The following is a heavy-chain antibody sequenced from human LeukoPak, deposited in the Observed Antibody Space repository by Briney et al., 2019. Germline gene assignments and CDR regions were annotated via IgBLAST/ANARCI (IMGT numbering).Heavy chain of an antibody. V-gene: IGHV3-11*06. CDR2: ISSSSSYT. Sequence: PGGSLRLSCAASGFTFSDYYMSWIRQAPGKGLEWDSYISSSSSYTNYADSVKGRFTISRDNAKNSLYLQMNSLRAEDTAVYYCARAPAGYSVDYWGQGTLVTVSS. D-gene: IGHD6-13*01. J-gene: IGHJ4*02. CDR1: GFTFSDYY. CDR3: ARAPAGYSVDY.